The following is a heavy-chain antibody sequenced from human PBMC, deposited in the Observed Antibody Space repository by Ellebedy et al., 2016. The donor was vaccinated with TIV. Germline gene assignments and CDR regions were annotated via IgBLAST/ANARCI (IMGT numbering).Heavy chain of an antibody. CDR3: ARGNTGYSSSWYGVY. V-gene: IGHV1-69*13. J-gene: IGHJ4*02. D-gene: IGHD6-13*01. CDR1: GGTFSSYA. Sequence: ASVKVSCKASGGTFSSYAISWVRQAPGQGLEWMGGIIPIFGTANYAQKFQGRVTITADESTSTAYMELSSLRSEDTAVHYCARGNTGYSSSWYGVYWGQGTLVTVSS. CDR2: IIPIFGTA.